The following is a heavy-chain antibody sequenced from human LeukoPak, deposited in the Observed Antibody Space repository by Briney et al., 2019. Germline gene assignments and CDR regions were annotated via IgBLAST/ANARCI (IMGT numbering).Heavy chain of an antibody. CDR1: GFTFATHG. CDR3: ARSNGQWLVDY. V-gene: IGHV1-18*01. Sequence: ASVKVSCKASGFTFATHGISWMRQAPGQGLEWLGWIRGSSGKTDYAQKLQDRVTMTADTSTTTAYMELRSLRSDDTAVYYCARSNGQWLVDYWGQGTLVTVSS. D-gene: IGHD6-19*01. J-gene: IGHJ4*02. CDR2: IRGSSGKT.